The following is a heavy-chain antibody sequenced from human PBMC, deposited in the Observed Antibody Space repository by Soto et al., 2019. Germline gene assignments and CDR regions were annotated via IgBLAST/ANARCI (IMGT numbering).Heavy chain of an antibody. CDR2: ISSSGSTI. J-gene: IGHJ3*02. CDR3: ARSFCSSTSCYRPRGAFDI. D-gene: IGHD2-2*01. V-gene: IGHV3-11*01. CDR1: GFTFSDYY. Sequence: GGSLRLSCAASGFTFSDYYMSWIRQAPGKGLEWVSYISSSGSTIYYADSVKGRFTISRDNAKNSLYLQMNSLRAEDTAVYYCARSFCSSTSCYRPRGAFDIWGQGTMVTVSS.